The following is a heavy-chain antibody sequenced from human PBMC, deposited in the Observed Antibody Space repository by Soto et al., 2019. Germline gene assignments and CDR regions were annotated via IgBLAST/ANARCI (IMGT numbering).Heavy chain of an antibody. Sequence: GSLRLSCAPSGFTFNNYAMSWVRQAPGKGLEWVSVISGSGDGTYYADSVKGRFTISRDNSKNKLYLHMNSLKLEDTAVYYCAKDPGDCSFGRSSRVVYWGQGTLVTVSS. CDR1: GFTFNNYA. V-gene: IGHV3-23*01. J-gene: IGHJ4*02. D-gene: IGHD2-15*01. CDR3: AKDPGDCSFGRSSRVVY. CDR2: ISGSGDGT.